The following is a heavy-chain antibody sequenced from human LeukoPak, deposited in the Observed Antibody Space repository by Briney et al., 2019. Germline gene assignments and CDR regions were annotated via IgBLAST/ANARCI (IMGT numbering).Heavy chain of an antibody. D-gene: IGHD2-2*01. Sequence: PSETLSVTCTVSGGSISSTSNFWGWIRQPPGKGLEWIGSVYYSGSTYYNPSLQSRVTISVDTSKNQFSLKLSYVTAADTAVYYCARPDSVVNLQTGWFDFWGQGTPVTVSS. V-gene: IGHV4-39*01. J-gene: IGHJ5*01. CDR2: VYYSGST. CDR1: GGSISSTSNF. CDR3: ARPDSVVNLQTGWFDF.